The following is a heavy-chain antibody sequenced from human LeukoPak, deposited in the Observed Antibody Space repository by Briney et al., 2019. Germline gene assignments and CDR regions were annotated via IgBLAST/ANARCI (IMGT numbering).Heavy chain of an antibody. CDR3: ARRARVAAAGSPRGNWFDP. J-gene: IGHJ5*02. Sequence: ASVTVSCKASGYTFTGYYMHWVRQAPGQGLEWMGWINPNSGGTNYAQKFQGRVTMTRDTSISTAYMELSSLRSEDTAVYYCARRARVAAAGSPRGNWFDPWGQGTLVTVSS. D-gene: IGHD6-13*01. CDR1: GYTFTGYY. CDR2: INPNSGGT. V-gene: IGHV1-2*02.